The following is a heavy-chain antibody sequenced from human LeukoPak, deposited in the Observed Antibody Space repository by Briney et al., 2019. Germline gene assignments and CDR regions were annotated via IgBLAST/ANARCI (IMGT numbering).Heavy chain of an antibody. CDR2: INSDGSTA. J-gene: IGHJ5*02. V-gene: IGHV3-74*01. D-gene: IGHD3-22*01. CDR3: ARGTMIQGDNWFDP. Sequence: TGGSLRLSCAASGFTFSRFWMHWVRQAPGKGLMWVSRINSDGSTATYADSVKGRFTISRGNAKDTLYLEMSSLRAEDTAVYYCARGTMIQGDNWFDPWGQGTLVTVSS. CDR1: GFTFSRFW.